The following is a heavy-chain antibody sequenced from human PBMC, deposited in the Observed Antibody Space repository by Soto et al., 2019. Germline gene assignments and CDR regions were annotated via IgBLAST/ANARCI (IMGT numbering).Heavy chain of an antibody. CDR3: ARWVGASLDAFDI. D-gene: IGHD1-26*01. CDR2: VNPNSGGT. V-gene: IGHV1-2*04. J-gene: IGHJ3*02. CDR1: GYTFTGYY. Sequence: ASVKVSCKASGYTFTGYYMHWVRQAPGQGLEWMGWVNPNSGGTNYAQKFQGWVTMTRDTSISTAYMELSRLRSDDTAVYYCARWVGASLDAFDIWGQGTMVTVSS.